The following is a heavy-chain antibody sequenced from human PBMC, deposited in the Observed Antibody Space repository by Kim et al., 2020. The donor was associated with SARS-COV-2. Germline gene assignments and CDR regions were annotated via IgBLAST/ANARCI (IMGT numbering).Heavy chain of an antibody. D-gene: IGHD3-10*01. CDR3: ARLLGQGGILLWFGEPDMAFDY. CDR1: GGSISSSSYY. V-gene: IGHV4-39*01. J-gene: IGHJ4*02. CDR2: IYYSGST. Sequence: SETLSLTCTVSGGSISSSSYYWGWIRQPPGKGLEWIGSIYYSGSTYYNPSLKSRVTISVDTSKNQFSLKLSSVTAADTAVYYCARLLGQGGILLWFGEPDMAFDYWGQGTLVTVSS.